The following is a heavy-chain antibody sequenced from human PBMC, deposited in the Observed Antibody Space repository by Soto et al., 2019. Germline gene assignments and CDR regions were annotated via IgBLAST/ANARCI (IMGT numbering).Heavy chain of an antibody. CDR1: GGSIRSSNW. J-gene: IGHJ6*02. Sequence: QVQLQESGPGLVKPSGTLSLTCAVSGGSIRSSNWWSWVRQPPGKGLEWIGEIFHSGSTNYNPSLKSRVSIAVDKSKNQFSLTLSSVTAADTAVYYCAHPQLVPYNFYGMDVWGQGTTVTVSS. CDR3: AHPQLVPYNFYGMDV. CDR2: IFHSGST. V-gene: IGHV4-4*02. D-gene: IGHD1-1*01.